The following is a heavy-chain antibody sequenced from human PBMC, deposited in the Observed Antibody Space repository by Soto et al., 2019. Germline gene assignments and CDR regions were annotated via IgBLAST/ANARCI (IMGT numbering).Heavy chain of an antibody. V-gene: IGHV1-69*13. CDR1: GGTFSSYA. D-gene: IGHD5-18*01. J-gene: IGHJ4*02. Sequence: GASLKVSCKASGGTFSSYAISWVRQAPGQGLEWMGGIIPIFGTANYAQKFQGRVTITADESTSTAYMELSSLRSEDTAVYYCARIFKWWIQPEYYFDYWGQGTLVTVSS. CDR3: ARIFKWWIQPEYYFDY. CDR2: IIPIFGTA.